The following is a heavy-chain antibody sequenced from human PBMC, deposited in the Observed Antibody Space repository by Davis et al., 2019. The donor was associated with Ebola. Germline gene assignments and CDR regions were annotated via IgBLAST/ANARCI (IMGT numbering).Heavy chain of an antibody. CDR2: ISSSSSYI. D-gene: IGHD3-22*01. Sequence: GGSLRLSCAASGFTFSSYSMNWVRQAPGKGLEWVSSISSSSSYIYYADSVKGRFTISRDNAKNSLYLQMNSLRAEDTAVYYCARDPTEWLLLYGYFDLWGRGTLVTVSS. CDR1: GFTFSSYS. V-gene: IGHV3-21*04. CDR3: ARDPTEWLLLYGYFDL. J-gene: IGHJ2*01.